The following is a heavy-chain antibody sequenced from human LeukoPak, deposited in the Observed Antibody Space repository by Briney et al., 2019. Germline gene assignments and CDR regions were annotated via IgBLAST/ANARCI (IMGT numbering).Heavy chain of an antibody. D-gene: IGHD2-2*01. J-gene: IGHJ4*02. CDR2: IKQDGSEK. V-gene: IGHV3-7*01. CDR1: GFTFSSYW. CDR3: ARVVIVVVPAVPNFDY. Sequence: GGSVRLSCAASGFTFSSYWMSWVRQAPGKGLEWVANIKQDGSEKYYVDSVKGRFTISRDNAKNSLYPQMNSLRAEDTAVYYCARVVIVVVPAVPNFDYWGEGNLVTVSS.